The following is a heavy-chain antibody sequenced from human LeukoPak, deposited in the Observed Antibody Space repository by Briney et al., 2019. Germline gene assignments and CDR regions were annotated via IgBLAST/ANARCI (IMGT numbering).Heavy chain of an antibody. V-gene: IGHV4-31*03. CDR2: IHYSGRT. CDR3: ARDRYSGYDWDFYYYGMDV. D-gene: IGHD5-12*01. CDR1: DGSFSSADFY. J-gene: IGHJ6*04. Sequence: PSQTLSLTCSVSDGSFSSADFYWSWIRQHPGTGLEWIVHIHYSGRTYYNPSLKSRVAISLDTSKNQFSLKLGSVTAADTAVYYCARDRYSGYDWDFYYYGMDVWGKGTTVTVSS.